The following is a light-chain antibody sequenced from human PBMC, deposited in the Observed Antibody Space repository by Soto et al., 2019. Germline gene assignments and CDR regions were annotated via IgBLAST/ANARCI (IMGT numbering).Light chain of an antibody. CDR2: DTT. V-gene: IGLV1-40*01. J-gene: IGLJ3*02. CDR1: HSDIGAGYG. CDR3: LSYTVTSILV. Sequence: QSVLTQPPSVTGAPGQRVTISCTGSHSDIGAGYGVHWYQQFPHSAPKLLIYDTTNRPSGVPDRFSGSRSGTSASLAITGLQAEDEADYYCLSYTVTSILVFGGGTKLTVL.